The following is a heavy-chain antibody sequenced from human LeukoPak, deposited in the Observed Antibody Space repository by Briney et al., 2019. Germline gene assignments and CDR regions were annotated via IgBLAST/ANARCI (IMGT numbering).Heavy chain of an antibody. CDR1: GYTFTSYG. D-gene: IGHD2-2*02. Sequence: GASVKVSCKASGYTFTSYGISWVRQAPGQGLEWMGWISAYNGNTNYAQKLQGRVTMTTDTSTSTAYMELRSLRSDDTAVYYCARARCSTTSCYTGIRGCDSWGQGTLVTVSS. CDR3: ARARCSTTSCYTGIRGCDS. CDR2: ISAYNGNT. V-gene: IGHV1-18*01. J-gene: IGHJ4*02.